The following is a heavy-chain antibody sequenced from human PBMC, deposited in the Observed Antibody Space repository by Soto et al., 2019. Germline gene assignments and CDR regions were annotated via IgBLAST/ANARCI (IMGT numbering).Heavy chain of an antibody. CDR1: GDSASSNTAS. CDR2: TYFRSKWYN. Sequence: SQTLSLTCAISGDSASSNTASWNWIRQSPSRGLEWLGRTYFRSKWYNDYAVSVKSRIIINPDTSNNQLSLQLNSVTPEDTAVYFCAKGDNLGPKTGYAFDPWGQGIMVTVSS. CDR3: AKGDNLGPKTGYAFDP. J-gene: IGHJ5*02. D-gene: IGHD5-12*01. V-gene: IGHV6-1*01.